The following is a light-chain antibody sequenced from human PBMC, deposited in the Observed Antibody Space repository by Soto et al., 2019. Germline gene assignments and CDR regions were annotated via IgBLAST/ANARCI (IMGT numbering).Light chain of an antibody. J-gene: IGLJ2*01. CDR1: SSNIGAGYD. V-gene: IGLV1-40*01. CDR3: QSYDSSLSGLEVV. CDR2: GNS. Sequence: QSVLTQPPSVSGAPGQRVTISCTGSSSNIGAGYDVHWYQQLPGTAPKLLIYGNSNRPSGVPDRFSGSKSGTSASLAITGLQAEDEADYYCQSYDSSLSGLEVVFGGGTQLTVL.